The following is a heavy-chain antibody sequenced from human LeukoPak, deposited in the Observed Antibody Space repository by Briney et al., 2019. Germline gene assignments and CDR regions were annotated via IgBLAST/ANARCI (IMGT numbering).Heavy chain of an antibody. J-gene: IGHJ4*02. CDR3: ARDYYDSRGSFRGVYYFDY. D-gene: IGHD3-22*01. V-gene: IGHV1-8*03. CDR2: MNPNSGNT. Sequence: ASVKVSCKASGYTFTSYDINWVRQATGQGLEWMGWMNPNSGNTGYAQKFQGRVTITRNTSISTAYMELSSLRAEDTAVYYCARDYYDSRGSFRGVYYFDYWGQGTLVTVSS. CDR1: GYTFTSYD.